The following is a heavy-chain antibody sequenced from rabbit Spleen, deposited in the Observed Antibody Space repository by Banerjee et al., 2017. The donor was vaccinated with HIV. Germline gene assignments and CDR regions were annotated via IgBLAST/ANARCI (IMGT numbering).Heavy chain of an antibody. CDR1: GVSLHDKDV. CDR3: ARDLVAVIGWNFNW. Sequence: QEQLEESGGGLVKPEGSLTLTCKASGVSLHDKDVMCWVRQAPGKGLEWIACINIVTGKSVYASCAKGRFTMSRASSTTVTLQMASLTAADTAAYFCARDLVAVIGWNFNWWGQGTLVSV. CDR2: INIVTGKS. V-gene: IGHV1S45*01. J-gene: IGHJ4*01. D-gene: IGHD5-1*01.